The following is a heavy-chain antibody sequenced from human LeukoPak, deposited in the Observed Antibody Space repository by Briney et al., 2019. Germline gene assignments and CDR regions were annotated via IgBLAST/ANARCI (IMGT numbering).Heavy chain of an antibody. V-gene: IGHV4-34*01. CDR1: GGSFSGYY. CDR2: INHSGST. J-gene: IGHJ4*02. D-gene: IGHD3-16*02. Sequence: SETLSLTCAVYGGSFSGYYWSWIRQPPGKGLEWIGEINHSGSTNYNPSLKSRVTISVDTSKNQFSLKLSSVTAADTAVYYCARGTNIPLKYDYVWGSYRYIDYWGQGTLVTVSS. CDR3: ARGTNIPLKYDYVWGSYRYIDY.